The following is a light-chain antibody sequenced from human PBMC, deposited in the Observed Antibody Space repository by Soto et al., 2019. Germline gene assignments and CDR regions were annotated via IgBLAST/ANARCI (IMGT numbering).Light chain of an antibody. V-gene: IGKV3-20*01. CDR3: QQYGSSPRT. CDR1: QSVSSSY. CDR2: GAS. Sequence: EIGLSQSPATLSLSPGERATLSCRASQSVSSSYLAWYQQKPGQAPRLLIYGASSRATGIPDRFSGSGSGTDFTLTISRLEPEDFAVYYCQQYGSSPRTFGPGTKVDIK. J-gene: IGKJ3*01.